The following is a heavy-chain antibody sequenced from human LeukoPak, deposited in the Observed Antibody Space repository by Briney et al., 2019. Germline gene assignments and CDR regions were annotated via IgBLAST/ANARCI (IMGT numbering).Heavy chain of an antibody. Sequence: ASVKVSCKASGYTFISYYIHWVRQAPGQGLEWLGIINPSGGSTTYAQKFQGRVAMTRDTSTGTVYMELSSLRSEDTAVYYCARDYRSGSYDYWGQGTPVTVSS. CDR2: INPSGGST. CDR3: ARDYRSGSYDY. V-gene: IGHV1-46*01. CDR1: GYTFISYY. D-gene: IGHD1-26*01. J-gene: IGHJ4*02.